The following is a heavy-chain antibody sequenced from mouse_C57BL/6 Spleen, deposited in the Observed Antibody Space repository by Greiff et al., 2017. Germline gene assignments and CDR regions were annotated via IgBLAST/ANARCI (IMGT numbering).Heavy chain of an antibody. Sequence: QVQLQQPGAELVKPGASVKLSCTASGYTFTSYWMHWVKQRPGQGLEWIGMIHPNSGSTNYNEKFKSKATLPVAKSSCTAYMQVSSLTSGGCAVYYGARPQARATCGFAYWGQGTLVTVAA. D-gene: IGHD3-1*01. CDR3: ARPQARATCGFAY. J-gene: IGHJ3*01. CDR2: IHPNSGST. CDR1: GYTFTSYW. V-gene: IGHV1-64*01.